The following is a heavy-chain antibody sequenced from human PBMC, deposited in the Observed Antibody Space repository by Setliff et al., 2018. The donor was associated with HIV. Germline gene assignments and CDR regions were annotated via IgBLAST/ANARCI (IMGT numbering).Heavy chain of an antibody. V-gene: IGHV4-38-2*01. J-gene: IGHJ6*03. CDR3: ARVSITYWYSIPTFYYYYMDV. CDR2: IYHSGST. Sequence: SETLSLTCAVSGYSISSGYYWGWIRQPPGKGLEWIGSIYHSGSTYYNPSLKSRVTISADTSKNQFSLKLRSVTAADTAMYYCARVSITYWYSIPTFYYYYMDVWGKGTKVTVSS. D-gene: IGHD2-15*01. CDR1: GYSISSGYY.